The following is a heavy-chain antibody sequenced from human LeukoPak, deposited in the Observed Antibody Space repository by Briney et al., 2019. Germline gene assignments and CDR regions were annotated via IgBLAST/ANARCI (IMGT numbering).Heavy chain of an antibody. V-gene: IGHV3-30*18. CDR3: AKDPHDYSSGWFYYFDY. D-gene: IGHD6-19*01. J-gene: IGHJ4*02. CDR1: GFTFSSYG. Sequence: GGSLRLSCAAPGFTFSSYGMHWVRQAPGKGLEWVAVISYDGSNKYYADSVKGRFTISRDNSKNTLYLQMNSLRAEDTAVYYCAKDPHDYSSGWFYYFDYWGQGTLVTVSS. CDR2: ISYDGSNK.